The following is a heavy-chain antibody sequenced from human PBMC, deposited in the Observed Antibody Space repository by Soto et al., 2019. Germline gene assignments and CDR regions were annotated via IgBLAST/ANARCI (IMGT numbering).Heavy chain of an antibody. Sequence: GGSLRLSCAASGFTFSSYAMSWVRQAPGKGLEWVSAISGSGGSTYYADSVKGRFTISRDNSKNTLYLQMNSLRAEDTAVYYCAKKVGQRISYYYYYYMDVWGKGTTVTVSS. CDR1: GFTFSSYA. V-gene: IGHV3-23*01. D-gene: IGHD2-21*01. CDR2: ISGSGGST. CDR3: AKKVGQRISYYYYYYMDV. J-gene: IGHJ6*03.